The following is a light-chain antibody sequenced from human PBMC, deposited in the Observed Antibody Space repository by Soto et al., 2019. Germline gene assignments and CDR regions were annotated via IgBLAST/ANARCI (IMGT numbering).Light chain of an antibody. J-gene: IGKJ2*01. V-gene: IGKV3-20*01. Sequence: EIVLTQSPGTLSLSPGERATLSFRASQSISSNYLAWYQQKPGQAPRLLIYDASSRATGIPDRFSGSGSGTDFTLTISRLEPEDFAVYYCQHYGGAPPNTFGQGTKLEIK. CDR2: DAS. CDR3: QHYGGAPPNT. CDR1: QSISSNY.